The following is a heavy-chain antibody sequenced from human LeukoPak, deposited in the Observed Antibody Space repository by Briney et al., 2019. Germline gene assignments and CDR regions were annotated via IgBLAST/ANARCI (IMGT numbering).Heavy chain of an antibody. Sequence: PGWSLRLSCAGSGFSFSHAWMSWVRQAPGKGLEWVGRTKSYGGTTDYAAPVKDRFTISRDDSKNTLYLQMNSLKTEDTAVYYCTTDPGAVAGTASDYWGQGTLVTVSS. D-gene: IGHD6-19*01. CDR2: TKSYGGTT. CDR3: TTDPGAVAGTASDY. J-gene: IGHJ4*02. CDR1: GFSFSHAW. V-gene: IGHV3-15*01.